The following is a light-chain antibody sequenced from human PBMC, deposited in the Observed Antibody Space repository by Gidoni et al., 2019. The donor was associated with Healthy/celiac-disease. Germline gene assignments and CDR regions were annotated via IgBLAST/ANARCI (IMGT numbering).Light chain of an antibody. CDR1: QGISSY. J-gene: IGKJ4*01. Sequence: ANRMTQSPSSLSASTGDRVTITCRASQGISSYLAWYQQKPGKAPKLLIYAASTLQSGVPSRFSGSGSGTDFTLTISCLQSEDFATYYCQQYYSYPFLTFGGGTKVEIK. CDR3: QQYYSYPFLT. V-gene: IGKV1-8*01. CDR2: AAS.